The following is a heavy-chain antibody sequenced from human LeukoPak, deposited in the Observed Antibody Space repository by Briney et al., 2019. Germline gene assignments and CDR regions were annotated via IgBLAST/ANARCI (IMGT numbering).Heavy chain of an antibody. CDR3: ARANRGYYDSSGYYDPLDY. CDR2: INHSGST. D-gene: IGHD3-22*01. Sequence: SETLSLTCAVYGGSFSGYYWSWIRQPPGKGLEWIGEINHSGSTNYNPSLKSRVTISVDTSKNQFSLKLSSVTAADTAVYYCARANRGYYDSSGYYDPLDYWGQGTLITVSS. CDR1: GGSFSGYY. J-gene: IGHJ4*02. V-gene: IGHV4-34*01.